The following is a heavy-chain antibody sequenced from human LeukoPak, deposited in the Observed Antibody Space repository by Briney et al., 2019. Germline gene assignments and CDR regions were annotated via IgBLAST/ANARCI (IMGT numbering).Heavy chain of an antibody. J-gene: IGHJ4*02. CDR3: ARDSRQAHDY. CDR2: ISYDGSNK. CDR1: GFTFSSYA. V-gene: IGHV3-30-3*01. D-gene: IGHD6-25*01. Sequence: GESLRLSCAASGFTFSSYAMHWVRQAPGKGPEWVAVISYDGSNKYYADSVKGRFTISRDNAKNSLYLQMNSLRAEDTAVYYCARDSRQAHDYWGQGTLVTVSS.